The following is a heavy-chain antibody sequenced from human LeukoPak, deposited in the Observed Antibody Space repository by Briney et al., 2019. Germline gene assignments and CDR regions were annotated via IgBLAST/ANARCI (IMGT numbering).Heavy chain of an antibody. CDR1: GFTVSSNY. CDR2: IYSGGST. CDR3: ARGDYGDWGFDY. Sequence: GGSLRLSCAASGFTVSSNYMSWVRQAPGPGLEWVSVIYSGGSTYYADSVKGRFTISRDNSKNTLYLQMNSLRAEDTAVYYCARGDYGDWGFDYWGQGTLVTVSS. J-gene: IGHJ4*02. D-gene: IGHD4-17*01. V-gene: IGHV3-66*01.